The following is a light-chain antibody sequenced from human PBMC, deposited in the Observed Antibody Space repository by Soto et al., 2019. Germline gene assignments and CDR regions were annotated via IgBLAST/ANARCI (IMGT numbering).Light chain of an antibody. Sequence: DVVMTQSPLSLPVTLGQAAPISCRSSQGLVYGDGHTYMHWFQQRPGQSPRRLIYKVSNRDSGVPDRFSGSASGTNFTLKISRVEAEDVGVYYCMQGTHWPPTFGGGTKVEVK. CDR3: MQGTHWPPT. CDR1: QGLVYGDGHTY. CDR2: KVS. V-gene: IGKV2-30*01. J-gene: IGKJ4*01.